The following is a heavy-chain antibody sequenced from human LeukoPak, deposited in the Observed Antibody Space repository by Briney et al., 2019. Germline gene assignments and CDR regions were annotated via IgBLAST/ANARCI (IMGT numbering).Heavy chain of an antibody. Sequence: SVKVSCKASGGTFSSYAISWVRQAPGQGLEWMGRIIPILGIANYAQKFQGRVTITADKSTSTAYMELGSLRSEDTAVYYCARERVNYYDSSGYYLFDYWGQGTLVTVSS. J-gene: IGHJ4*02. CDR1: GGTFSSYA. D-gene: IGHD3-22*01. CDR2: IIPILGIA. CDR3: ARERVNYYDSSGYYLFDY. V-gene: IGHV1-69*04.